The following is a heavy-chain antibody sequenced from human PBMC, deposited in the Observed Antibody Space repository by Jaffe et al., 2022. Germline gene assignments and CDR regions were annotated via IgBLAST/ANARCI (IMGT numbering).Heavy chain of an antibody. CDR3: ALAVAGTPLDAFDI. J-gene: IGHJ3*02. CDR1: GGSISSSSYY. Sequence: QLQLQESGPGLVKPSETLSLTCTVSGGSISSSSYYWGWIRQPPGKGLEWIGSIYYSGSTYYNPSLKSRVTISVDTSKNQFSLKLSSVTAADTAVYYCALAVAGTPLDAFDIWGQGTMVTVSS. V-gene: IGHV4-39*01. D-gene: IGHD6-19*01. CDR2: IYYSGST.